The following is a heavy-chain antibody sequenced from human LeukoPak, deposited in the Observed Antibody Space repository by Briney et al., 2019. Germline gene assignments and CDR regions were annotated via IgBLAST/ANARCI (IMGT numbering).Heavy chain of an antibody. J-gene: IGHJ6*02. Sequence: GGSLRLSCAASGFTVSSNYMNWVRQAPGKGLEWVSVIYSGGSTYYADSVKGRFTISRDNSKNTLYLQMNSLRAEDTAVYYCARDPSGLDYYYGMDVWGQGTTVTVSS. CDR2: IYSGGST. CDR3: ARDPSGLDYYYGMDV. V-gene: IGHV3-53*01. D-gene: IGHD3-22*01. CDR1: GFTVSSNY.